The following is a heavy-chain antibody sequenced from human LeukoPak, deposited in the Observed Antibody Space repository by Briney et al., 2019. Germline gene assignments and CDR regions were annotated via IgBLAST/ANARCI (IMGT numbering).Heavy chain of an antibody. V-gene: IGHV3-23*01. CDR2: ISGSGGST. CDR1: GFTFSDYY. J-gene: IGHJ5*02. Sequence: GGSLRLSCAASGFTFSDYYMSWIRQAPGKGLEWVSAISGSGGSTYYADSVKGRFTISRDNSKNTLYLQMNSLRAEDTAVYYCAKEQWLVRGNWFDPWGQGTLVTVSS. CDR3: AKEQWLVRGNWFDP. D-gene: IGHD6-19*01.